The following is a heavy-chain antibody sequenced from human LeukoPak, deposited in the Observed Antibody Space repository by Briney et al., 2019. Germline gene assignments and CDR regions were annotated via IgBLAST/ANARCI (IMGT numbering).Heavy chain of an antibody. Sequence: SETLFLTCGVSSEFFSGYYWGWIRQPPGKGLEWIGDINDSGTTKYNPTLKSRVTISIDSSKRQFSLKVKSVTAADTAVYYCARLPLGAFGEVLNFDYWGQGTPVTVSS. CDR1: SEFFSGYY. J-gene: IGHJ4*02. D-gene: IGHD3-10*01. CDR2: INDSGTT. CDR3: ARLPLGAFGEVLNFDY. V-gene: IGHV4-34*01.